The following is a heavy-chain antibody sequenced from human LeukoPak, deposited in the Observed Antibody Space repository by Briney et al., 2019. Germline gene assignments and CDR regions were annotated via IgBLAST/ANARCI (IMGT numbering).Heavy chain of an antibody. CDR1: GGSISSSSYY. Sequence: PSETLSLTCTVSGGSISSSSYYWGWIRQPPGKWLEWIGSIYYSGSNYYTPSLKSGVTISVDTSKNQFSLKLSSVTAAHTPLCYCARWDTAMVASGGAFDIWGQGTMVTVSS. CDR2: IYYSGSN. D-gene: IGHD5-18*01. J-gene: IGHJ3*02. V-gene: IGHV4-39*01. CDR3: ARWDTAMVASGGAFDI.